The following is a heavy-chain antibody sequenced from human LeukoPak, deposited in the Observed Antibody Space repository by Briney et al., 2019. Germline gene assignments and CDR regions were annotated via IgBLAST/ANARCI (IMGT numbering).Heavy chain of an antibody. CDR3: ARDRDTIFGVVIKPHFDY. Sequence: PGGSLRLSCAASGFTFSSYAMSWVRQAPGKGLEWVSAISGSGGSTYYADSVKGRFTISRDNAKNTLYLQMNSLRAEDTAVYYCARDRDTIFGVVIKPHFDYWAREAWSPSPQ. CDR1: GFTFSSYA. V-gene: IGHV3-23*01. J-gene: IGHJ4*02. D-gene: IGHD3-3*01. CDR2: ISGSGGST.